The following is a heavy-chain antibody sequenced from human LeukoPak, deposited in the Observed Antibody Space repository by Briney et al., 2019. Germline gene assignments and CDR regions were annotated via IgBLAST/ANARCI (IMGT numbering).Heavy chain of an antibody. J-gene: IGHJ4*02. V-gene: IGHV3-21*01. CDR2: ISTSGSYL. CDR1: GFTFSNYR. CDR3: ARDWDTDYYDSSGYYNDY. D-gene: IGHD3-22*01. Sequence: PGGSLRLSCAAPGFTFSNYRMNWVRQAPGKGLEWVSSISTSGSYLYYAASVKGRFTISRDNAKNPLYLQINSLIAEDTAVYYCARDWDTDYYDSSGYYNDYWVQGTLVTVSS.